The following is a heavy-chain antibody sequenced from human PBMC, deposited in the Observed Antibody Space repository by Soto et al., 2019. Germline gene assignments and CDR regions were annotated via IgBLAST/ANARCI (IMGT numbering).Heavy chain of an antibody. J-gene: IGHJ4*02. CDR3: ARDGARVTLFGVVYPF. D-gene: IGHD3-3*01. CDR1: GFTFSSFW. V-gene: IGHV3-7*01. CDR2: IKQDGSEK. Sequence: PGGSLRLSCAASGFTFSSFWMSLVRQAPGKGLEWVANIKQDGSEKYYGDSVRGRFTISRDNAKNSLYLQMKSLSAEDTAVYYCARDGARVTLFGVVYPFWGRGTLVTVSS.